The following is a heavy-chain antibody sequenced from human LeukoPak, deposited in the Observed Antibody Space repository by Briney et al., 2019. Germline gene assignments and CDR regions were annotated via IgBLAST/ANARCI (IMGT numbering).Heavy chain of an antibody. Sequence: SETLSLTCTVSGGSISSYYWSWIRQPPGKGLEWIGYIYHSGSTYYNPSLKSRVTISVDRSKNQFSLKLSSVTAADTAVYYCARSSYYYYGMDVWGQGTTVTVSS. CDR3: ARSSYYYYGMDV. CDR2: IYHSGST. CDR1: GGSISSYY. J-gene: IGHJ6*02. V-gene: IGHV4-59*12.